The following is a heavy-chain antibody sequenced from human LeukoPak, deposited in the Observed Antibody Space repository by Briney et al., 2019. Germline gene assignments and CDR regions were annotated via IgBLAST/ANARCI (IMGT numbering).Heavy chain of an antibody. CDR1: GGTFSSYA. CDR2: IIPIFGTA. J-gene: IGHJ6*02. D-gene: IGHD6-6*01. Sequence: SVKVSRKASGGTFSSYAISWVRQAPGQGLEWMGGIIPIFGTANYAQKFQGRVTITADESTSTAYMELSSLRSEDTAVYYCARLPLRSIAVGYYGMDVWGQGTTVTVSS. V-gene: IGHV1-69*13. CDR3: ARLPLRSIAVGYYGMDV.